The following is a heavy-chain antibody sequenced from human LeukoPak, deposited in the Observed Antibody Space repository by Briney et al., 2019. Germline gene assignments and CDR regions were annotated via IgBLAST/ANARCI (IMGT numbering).Heavy chain of an antibody. D-gene: IGHD2-2*01. CDR1: GFTFSSYA. Sequence: GSLRLSCAASGFTFSSYAMSWVRQAPGKGLEWVSGISGGGSSTFYADSVRGRSTISRDNSKNTLYLQMNSLRAEDTAVYYCAKDQYCTSTSCYVGYWGQGTLVTVSS. CDR3: AKDQYCTSTSCYVGY. J-gene: IGHJ4*02. CDR2: ISGGGSST. V-gene: IGHV3-23*01.